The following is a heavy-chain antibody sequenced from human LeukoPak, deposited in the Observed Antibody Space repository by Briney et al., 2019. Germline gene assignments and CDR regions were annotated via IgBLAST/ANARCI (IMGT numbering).Heavy chain of an antibody. CDR1: GYTFTGHY. V-gene: IGHV1-2*02. D-gene: IGHD3-22*01. J-gene: IGHJ4*02. CDR2: INPNSGGT. Sequence: RASVKVSCKASGYTFTGHYMHWVRQAPGQGLEWMGWINPNSGGTNYAQKFQGRVTMTRDTSISTAYMELSRLRSDDTAVYYCARGYYYDSSGSEPIDYWGQGTLVTVSS. CDR3: ARGYYYDSSGSEPIDY.